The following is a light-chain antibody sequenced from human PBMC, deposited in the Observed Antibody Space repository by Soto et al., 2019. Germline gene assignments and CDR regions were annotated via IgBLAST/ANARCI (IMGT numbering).Light chain of an antibody. CDR1: QSVSSSY. CDR2: SAS. CDR3: QQYETFSGT. V-gene: IGKV3-20*01. Sequence: EIVLTQSPGTLSLSPGERATLSCRASQSVSSSYLAWYQQKPGQAPRLLIYSASSRATGIPDRFSGSGSGTDFTLTISRLEPEDFATYYCQQYETFSGTFGPGTKVDIK. J-gene: IGKJ1*01.